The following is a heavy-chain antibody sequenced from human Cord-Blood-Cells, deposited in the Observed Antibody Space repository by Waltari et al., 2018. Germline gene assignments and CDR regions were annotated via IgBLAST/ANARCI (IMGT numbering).Heavy chain of an antibody. D-gene: IGHD2-2*01. Sequence: QVQLVQSGAEVKKPGSSVKVSCKASGGTFSSYTISWVRQAPGQGLEWMGRIIPILGIANYAQKFQGRVTITADKSTSTAYMELSSLRSEDTAVYYCAREGYCSSTSCYYFDYWGQGTLVTVSS. CDR1: GGTFSSYT. J-gene: IGHJ4*02. V-gene: IGHV1-69*08. CDR2: IIPILGIA. CDR3: AREGYCSSTSCYYFDY.